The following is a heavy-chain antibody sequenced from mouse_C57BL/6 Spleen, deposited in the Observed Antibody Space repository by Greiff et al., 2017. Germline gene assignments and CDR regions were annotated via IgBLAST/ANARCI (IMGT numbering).Heavy chain of an antibody. J-gene: IGHJ3*01. CDR3: ARPSYYGSSSFAY. CDR1: GYTFTSYW. Sequence: QVQLQQPGAELVRPGSSVKLSCKASGYTFTSYWMDWVKQRPGQGLEWIGNIYPSDSETHYNQKFKDKATLTVDKSSSTAYMQLSSLTSEDSAVYYCARPSYYGSSSFAYGGQGTLVTVSA. D-gene: IGHD1-1*01. V-gene: IGHV1-61*01. CDR2: IYPSDSET.